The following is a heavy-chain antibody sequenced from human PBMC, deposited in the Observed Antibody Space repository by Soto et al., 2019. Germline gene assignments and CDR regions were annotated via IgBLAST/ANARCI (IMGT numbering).Heavy chain of an antibody. CDR3: ARSISSYDDDY. J-gene: IGHJ4*02. CDR2: FYSGGST. D-gene: IGHD3-3*02. V-gene: IGHV3-53*02. Sequence: EVQLVETGGGLIQPGGSLRLSCAASGFTVSSNYMSWVRQAPGKGLEWVSVFYSGGSTYYTDSVKGRFTISRDNSKNTLYLQMNSLRAEDTAVYYCARSISSYDDDYWGQGTLVTVSS. CDR1: GFTVSSNY.